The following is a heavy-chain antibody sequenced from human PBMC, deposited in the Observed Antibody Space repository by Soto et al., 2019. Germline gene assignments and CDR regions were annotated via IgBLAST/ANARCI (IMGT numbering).Heavy chain of an antibody. Sequence: QVQLVQSGADVKKPGASVKVSCKASGYTFTSYGISWVRPATGQGLEWMGWISAYNGNTNYAQKLQGRVTMTTDTSTRKAYMELRSLRSDDTAVYYCARDANRGPYNWFDPWGQGTLVTVSS. CDR1: GYTFTSYG. CDR2: ISAYNGNT. V-gene: IGHV1-18*01. J-gene: IGHJ5*02. CDR3: ARDANRGPYNWFDP.